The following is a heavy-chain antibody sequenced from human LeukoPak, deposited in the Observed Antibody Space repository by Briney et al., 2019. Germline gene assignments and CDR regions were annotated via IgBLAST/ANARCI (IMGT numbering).Heavy chain of an antibody. D-gene: IGHD3-22*01. Sequence: PSETLSLTCTVSGGSISSYYWSWIRQPPGKGLEGIGDIYYSGSTNYNPSLKSRVTISVDTSKNQFSLKLSSVTAADTAVYYCARGMDYYDSSGYGTGAFDIWGQGTMVTVSS. J-gene: IGHJ3*02. CDR1: GGSISSYY. CDR3: ARGMDYYDSSGYGTGAFDI. V-gene: IGHV4-59*01. CDR2: IYYSGST.